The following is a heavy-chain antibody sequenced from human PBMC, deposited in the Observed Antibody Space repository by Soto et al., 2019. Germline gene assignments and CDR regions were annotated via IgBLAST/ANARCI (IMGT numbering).Heavy chain of an antibody. V-gene: IGHV4-38-2*01. CDR2: IYHSGST. Sequence: SETLSLTCAVSGYSISSGYYWGWIRQPPGKGLEWIGSIYHSGSTYYNPSLKSRVTISVDTSKNQFSLQLNSVTPDDTAVYYCARGVAGSGFDLWGQGTLVTVSS. D-gene: IGHD6-19*01. CDR3: ARGVAGSGFDL. J-gene: IGHJ4*02. CDR1: GYSISSGYY.